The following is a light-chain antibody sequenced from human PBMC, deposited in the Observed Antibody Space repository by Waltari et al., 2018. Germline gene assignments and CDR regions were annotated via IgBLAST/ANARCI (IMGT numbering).Light chain of an antibody. CDR3: CSYVGLGTYV. J-gene: IGLJ1*01. V-gene: IGLV2-23*02. CDR2: EVT. Sequence: QSGLAQPASASGPPGQSITIPCPGTSSAVGNYTLVSWYQQRPGQSPRLLIYEVTKRAPGTSDRFSAAKSGNTASLSISGLQAQEDEADYYCCSYVGLGTYVFGTGTKVTV. CDR1: SSAVGNYTL.